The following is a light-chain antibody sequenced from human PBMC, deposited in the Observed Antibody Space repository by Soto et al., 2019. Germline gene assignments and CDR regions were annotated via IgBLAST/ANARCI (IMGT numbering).Light chain of an antibody. V-gene: IGLV2-14*01. J-gene: IGLJ2*01. CDR1: SSDIGGYNY. CDR3: SSYTGSSAVL. Sequence: QSALTQPASVSGSPGQSITISCTGTSSDIGGYNYVSWYQQHPGKAPKLMISDVSDRPSGVCNRFSGSKSGNTASLTNSGLQADGEADYYCSSYTGSSAVLFGGGTKVTVL. CDR2: DVS.